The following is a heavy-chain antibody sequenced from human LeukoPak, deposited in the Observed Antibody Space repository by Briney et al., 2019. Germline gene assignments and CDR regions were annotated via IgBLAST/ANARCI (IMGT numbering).Heavy chain of an antibody. D-gene: IGHD3-3*01. CDR1: GGTFSSYA. CDR2: IIPIFGTA. Sequence: ASVKVSCKASGGTFSSYAISWVRQAPGQGLEWMGRIIPIFGTANYAQKFQGRVTITTDESTSTAYMELSSLRSEDTAVYCCARASDKYDHYFDYWGQGTLVTVSS. J-gene: IGHJ4*02. V-gene: IGHV1-69*05. CDR3: ARASDKYDHYFDY.